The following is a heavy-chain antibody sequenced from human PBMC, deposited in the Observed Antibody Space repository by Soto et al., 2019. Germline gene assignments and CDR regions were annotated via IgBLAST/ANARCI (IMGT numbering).Heavy chain of an antibody. CDR3: AGVYGYAYCMDV. V-gene: IGHV1-3*01. D-gene: IGHD5-18*01. Sequence: QVQLVQSGAEVKKPGASVKVSCKASGYTFTSYAMHWVRQAPGQRLEWMGWINAGNGNTKYSQKFQDRVTITRDTAASTASVALSSLRAEDTAVDYCAGVYGYAYCMDVGGKGSTVTVAS. CDR2: INAGNGNT. CDR1: GYTFTSYA. J-gene: IGHJ6*04.